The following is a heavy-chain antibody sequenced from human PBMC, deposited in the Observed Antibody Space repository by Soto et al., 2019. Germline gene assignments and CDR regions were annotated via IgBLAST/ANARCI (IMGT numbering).Heavy chain of an antibody. J-gene: IGHJ4*02. V-gene: IGHV4-38-2*02. D-gene: IGHD3-3*01. CDR2: IYHSGST. CDR1: GYSISSGYY. Sequence: SETLSLTCAVSGYSISSGYYWGWIRQPPGKGLEWIGSIYHSGSTYYNPSLKSRVTISVDTSKNQFSLKLSSVTAADTAVYYCARDTRPYYDFWSGYYDYWGQGTLVTVSS. CDR3: ARDTRPYYDFWSGYYDY.